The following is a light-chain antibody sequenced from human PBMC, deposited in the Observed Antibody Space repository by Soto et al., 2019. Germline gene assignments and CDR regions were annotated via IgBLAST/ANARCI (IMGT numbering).Light chain of an antibody. J-gene: IGKJ4*01. V-gene: IGKV3-15*01. CDR1: RSVSSN. CDR2: GAS. CDR3: QQYNNWPPLT. Sequence: EIVMTQSPATLSVSPGERATLSCRASRSVSSNLAWYQQKPGLAPRLLIYGASTRATGIPARFSGSGSGTEFTLTISSLQSEDFAVYYCQQYNNWPPLTFGGGTKVEIK.